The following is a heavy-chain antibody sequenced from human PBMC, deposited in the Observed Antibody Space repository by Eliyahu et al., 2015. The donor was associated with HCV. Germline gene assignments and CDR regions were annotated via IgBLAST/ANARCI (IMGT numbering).Heavy chain of an antibody. CDR1: GFTFSSYV. D-gene: IGHD3-3*01. CDR3: ARGGYDFFSDAFDI. V-gene: IGHV3-74*01. J-gene: IGHJ3*02. CDR2: XNSDEXNT. Sequence: EVQLVESXGGLVHPGGSLRLSCAASGFTFSSYVXHWVRXAPGKGLVWVSRXNSDEXNTSYADSVKGRFTISRDNAKNTLYLQMNSLRAEDTAVYYCARGGYDFFSDAFDIWGQGTMVTVSS.